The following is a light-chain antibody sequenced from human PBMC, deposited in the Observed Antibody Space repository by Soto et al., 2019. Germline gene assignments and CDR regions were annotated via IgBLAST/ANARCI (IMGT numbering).Light chain of an antibody. CDR1: SRDVGAYHY. V-gene: IGLV2-14*01. CDR2: EVG. J-gene: IGLJ1*01. Sequence: QSVLTQPASVSGSPGQSITISCTGTSRDVGAYHYVSWYQQHPGKAPKLIIYEVGARPSGVSNRFSGSKPGNTASLTISGLQAEDEGDYYCSSYSTTTTPCVFGTGTKVTVL. CDR3: SSYSTTTTPCV.